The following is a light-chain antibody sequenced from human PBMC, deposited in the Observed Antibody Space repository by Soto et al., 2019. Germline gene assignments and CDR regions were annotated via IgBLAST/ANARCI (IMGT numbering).Light chain of an antibody. Sequence: LTQPASVSGPPGQSITISCTGTSSDVGGYNYVSWYQQRPGKAPKLMIYEVSNRPSGVSNRFSGSKSGNTASLTISGLQTEDEADYYCSSYRSSSLYVFGSGTKVTVL. CDR3: SSYRSSSLYV. V-gene: IGLV2-14*01. J-gene: IGLJ1*01. CDR1: SSDVGGYNY. CDR2: EVS.